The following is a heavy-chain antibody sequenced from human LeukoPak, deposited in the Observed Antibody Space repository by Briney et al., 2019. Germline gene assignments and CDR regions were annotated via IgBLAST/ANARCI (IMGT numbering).Heavy chain of an antibody. CDR1: GYTFTSYY. CDR3: ARADGSWSPPYYYYMDV. D-gene: IGHD3-10*01. J-gene: IGHJ6*03. CDR2: INPSGGST. Sequence: ASVKVSCKASGYTFTSYYMHWVRQAPGQGLEWMGIINPSGGSTSYAQKFQGRVTMTRDTSTSTVYMELSSLRSEDTAVYYCARADGSWSPPYYYYMDVWGKGTTVTVSS. V-gene: IGHV1-46*01.